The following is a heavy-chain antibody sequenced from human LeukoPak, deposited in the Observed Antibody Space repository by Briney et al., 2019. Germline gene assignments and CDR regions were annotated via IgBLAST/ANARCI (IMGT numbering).Heavy chain of an antibody. CDR3: ARGNPGGIAAAGTTHY. Sequence: ASVKVCCKASGYTFTSYDINWVRQATGQGLEWMGWRNPNSGNTGYAQKFQGRVTMTRNTSISTAYMELSSLRSEDTAVYYCARGNPGGIAAAGTTHYWGQGTLVTVSS. CDR1: GYTFTSYD. V-gene: IGHV1-8*01. CDR2: RNPNSGNT. J-gene: IGHJ4*02. D-gene: IGHD6-13*01.